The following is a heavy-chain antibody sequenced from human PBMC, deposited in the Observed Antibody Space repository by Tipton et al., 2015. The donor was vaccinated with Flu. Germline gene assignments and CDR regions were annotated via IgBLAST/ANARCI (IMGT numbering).Heavy chain of an antibody. CDR2: VHTSGNT. CDR3: ARGMASGATYVDY. CDR1: GGSISNYY. D-gene: IGHD6-19*01. V-gene: IGHV4-4*07. J-gene: IGHJ4*02. Sequence: TLSLTCTVAGGSISNYYWSWVRQPAGKRLQWIGRVHTSGNTHYDPSFESRVTISLDTSKSQFSLKLRSVTAADTAVYFCARGMASGATYVDYWGPGTLVTVSS.